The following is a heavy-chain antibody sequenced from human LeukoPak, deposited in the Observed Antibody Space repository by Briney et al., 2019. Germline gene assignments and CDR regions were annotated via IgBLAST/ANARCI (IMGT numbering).Heavy chain of an antibody. J-gene: IGHJ3*02. CDR3: ARESRRATMIVVVTPFDAFDI. CDR2: IYTSGST. V-gene: IGHV4-4*07. D-gene: IGHD3-22*01. CDR1: GGSISSYY. Sequence: SETLSLTCTVSGGSISSYYWSWIRQPAGKGLEWIGRIYTSGSTNYNPSLKSRVTMSVDTSKNQFSLKLSSVTAADTAVYYCARESRRATMIVVVTPFDAFDIWGQGTMVTVSS.